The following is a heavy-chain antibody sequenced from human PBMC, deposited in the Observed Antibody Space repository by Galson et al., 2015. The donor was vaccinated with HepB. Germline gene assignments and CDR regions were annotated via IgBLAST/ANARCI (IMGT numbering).Heavy chain of an antibody. J-gene: IGHJ4*02. CDR1: GGTFSSYA. V-gene: IGHV1-69*04. CDR3: ARGAVLRGIAYFDY. CDR2: IIPILGIA. D-gene: IGHD3-10*01. Sequence: SVKVSCKASGGTFSSYAISWVRQAPGQGLEWMGRIIPILGIANYAQKFQGRVTITADKSTSTAYMELSSLRAEDTAVYYCARGAVLRGIAYFDYWGQGTLVTVSS.